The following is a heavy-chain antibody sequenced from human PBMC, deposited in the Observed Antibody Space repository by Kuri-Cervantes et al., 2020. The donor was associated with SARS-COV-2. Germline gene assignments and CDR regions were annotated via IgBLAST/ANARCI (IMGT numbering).Heavy chain of an antibody. CDR2: IIPIFGTA. CDR1: GETFSSFA. CDR3: ASLSSTSPTEGELQNWYFDL. J-gene: IGHJ2*01. V-gene: IGHV1-69*06. Sequence: SLTVSCQGSGETFSSFAVSWLRQAPGQGLESMGRIIPIFGTADHAQKFQGRVTITADKSSNSVYMELRGLRFEDTAVYYCASLSSTSPTEGELQNWYFDLCCRGTQVTVSS. D-gene: IGHD2-2*01.